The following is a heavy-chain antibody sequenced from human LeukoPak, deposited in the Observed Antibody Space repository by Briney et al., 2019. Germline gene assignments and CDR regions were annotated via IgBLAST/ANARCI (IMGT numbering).Heavy chain of an antibody. J-gene: IGHJ5*02. D-gene: IGHD2-2*02. CDR3: ARHGIFCSSSSCYRAGFDP. V-gene: IGHV5-51*01. CDR2: IYPGESDT. Sequence: PGAPLETSCQGSGSTFTSYWIGRVRQLPGKGLEGMGIIYPGESDTRYRPSFQGQVTISADKSISTACLQWSSLKASDTAMYYCARHGIFCSSSSCYRAGFDPWGQGTLVTVSS. CDR1: GSTFTSYW.